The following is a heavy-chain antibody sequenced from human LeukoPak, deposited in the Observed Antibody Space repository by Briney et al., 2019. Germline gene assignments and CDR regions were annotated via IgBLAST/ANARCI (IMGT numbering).Heavy chain of an antibody. J-gene: IGHJ3*02. D-gene: IGHD2-2*01. CDR3: ARLRTTSHDAFDI. CDR1: GGSISSNSNY. CDR2: IYYSGST. V-gene: IGHV4-39*01. Sequence: KSSETLSLTCTVSGGSISSNSNYWGWIRQPPGKGLEWIGSIYYSGSTYYNLSLKSRVTISVDTSKNQFSLNLSSVTAADTAVYYCARLRTTSHDAFDIWGQGTMVTVSS.